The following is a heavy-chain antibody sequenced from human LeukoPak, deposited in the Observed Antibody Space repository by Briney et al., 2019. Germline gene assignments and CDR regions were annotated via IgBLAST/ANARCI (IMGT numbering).Heavy chain of an antibody. D-gene: IGHD6-19*01. CDR3: AKYSSGWYYYRDV. J-gene: IGHJ6*03. CDR2: IYHSGST. V-gene: IGHV4-38-2*01. CDR1: GYSISSGYY. Sequence: PSETLSLTCAVSGYSISSGYYGAWIRQPPGEGREGIGSIYHSGSTYYNPSLKRRVTISLHTSKNQFSLKLSSVTAADTAVYYCAKYSSGWYYYRDVWGKGPTVTVSS.